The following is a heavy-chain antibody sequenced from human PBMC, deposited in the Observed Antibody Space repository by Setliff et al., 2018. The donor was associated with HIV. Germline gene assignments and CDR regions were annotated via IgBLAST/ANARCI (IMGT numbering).Heavy chain of an antibody. Sequence: ASVKVSCKASGYTFTSFGISWVRQAPGQGLEWMGWISAYNGNTNYAQKLQGRVTMTTDTSTNTAYMELRSLRSDDTAVYYCARGSPYYFDSSGYYNEYLHHWGQGTLVTVSS. J-gene: IGHJ1*01. V-gene: IGHV1-18*01. D-gene: IGHD3-22*01. CDR2: ISAYNGNT. CDR3: ARGSPYYFDSSGYYNEYLHH. CDR1: GYTFTSFG.